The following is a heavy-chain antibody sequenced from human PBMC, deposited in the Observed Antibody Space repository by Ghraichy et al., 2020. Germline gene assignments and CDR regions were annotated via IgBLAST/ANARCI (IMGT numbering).Heavy chain of an antibody. V-gene: IGHV5-51*01. CDR1: GYSFTSYW. Sequence: GGSLNISCKGSGYSFTSYWIGWVRQMPGKGLEWMGIIYPGDSDTRYSPSFQGQVTISADKSISTAYLQWSSLKASDTAMYYCARQEGYCSSTSCTMTPYYFDYWGQGTLVTVSS. J-gene: IGHJ4*02. CDR2: IYPGDSDT. D-gene: IGHD2-2*01. CDR3: ARQEGYCSSTSCTMTPYYFDY.